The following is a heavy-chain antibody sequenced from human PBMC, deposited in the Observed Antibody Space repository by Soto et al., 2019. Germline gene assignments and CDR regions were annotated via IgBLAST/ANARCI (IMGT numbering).Heavy chain of an antibody. CDR3: ARDNGYSYGYNLDH. CDR1: GGSISSYY. D-gene: IGHD5-18*01. Sequence: PSETLSLTCTVSGGSISSYYWSWIRQPPGKGLEWIGYIYYSGSTYYNPSLKSRVTISVDTSKNQFSLKLTSVTAADTAVYYCARDNGYSYGYNLDHWGQGTLVTVSS. V-gene: IGHV4-59*01. CDR2: IYYSGST. J-gene: IGHJ4*02.